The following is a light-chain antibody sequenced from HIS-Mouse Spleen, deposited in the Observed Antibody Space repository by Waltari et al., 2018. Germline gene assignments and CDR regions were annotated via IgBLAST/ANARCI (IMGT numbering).Light chain of an antibody. CDR2: WAS. J-gene: IGKJ2*01. V-gene: IGKV4-1*01. CDR1: QSVLYSSNNKNY. CDR3: QQYYSTPLVPVPTYT. Sequence: DIVMTQSPDSLAVSLGERATINCKSSQSVLYSSNNKNYLAWYPQKPGQPPKLLIYWASTRESGVPDRFSGSGSGTDFTLTISSLQAEDVAVYYCQQYYSTPLVPVPTYTFGQGTKLEIK.